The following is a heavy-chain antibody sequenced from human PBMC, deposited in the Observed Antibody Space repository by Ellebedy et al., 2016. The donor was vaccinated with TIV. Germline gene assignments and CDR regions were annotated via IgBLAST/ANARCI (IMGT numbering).Heavy chain of an antibody. J-gene: IGHJ3*02. CDR2: ISGSSLTI. V-gene: IGHV3-48*04. CDR3: ARDMAWGNERVNDALDI. CDR1: GFTFTPYA. Sequence: GGSLRLSCAASGFTFTPYAINWVRQAPGKGLEWLSYISGSSLTIYYADSVKGRFTISRANAENSLYLQMTSLRAEDTAVYYCARDMAWGNERVNDALDIWGQGTMVIVSP. D-gene: IGHD7-27*01.